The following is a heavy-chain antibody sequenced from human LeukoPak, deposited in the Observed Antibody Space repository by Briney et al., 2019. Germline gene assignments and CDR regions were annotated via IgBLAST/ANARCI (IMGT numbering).Heavy chain of an antibody. J-gene: IGHJ4*02. CDR3: ARVSGFCSSTSCYPPDY. D-gene: IGHD2-2*01. V-gene: IGHV3-21*01. Sequence: PGGSLRLSCAASGFTFSSYSMNWVRQAPGRGLEWVSSISTSSSYIYYADSVKGRFTISRDNAKNSLYLQMNSLRAEDSAVYYCARVSGFCSSTSCYPPDYWGQGTLVTVSS. CDR1: GFTFSSYS. CDR2: ISTSSSYI.